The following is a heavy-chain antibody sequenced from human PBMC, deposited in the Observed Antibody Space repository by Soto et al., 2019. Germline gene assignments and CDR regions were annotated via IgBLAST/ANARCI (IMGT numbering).Heavy chain of an antibody. CDR3: ARGDYGDYVVWFDP. CDR2: IYHSGST. Sequence: SETLSLTCAVSGGSISSGGYSWSWIRQPPGKGLEWIGYIYHSGSTYYNPSLKSRVTISVDRSKNQYSLKLSSVTAADTVVYYCARGDYGDYVVWFDPWGQGTLVTVSS. J-gene: IGHJ5*02. D-gene: IGHD4-17*01. CDR1: GGSISSGGYS. V-gene: IGHV4-30-2*01.